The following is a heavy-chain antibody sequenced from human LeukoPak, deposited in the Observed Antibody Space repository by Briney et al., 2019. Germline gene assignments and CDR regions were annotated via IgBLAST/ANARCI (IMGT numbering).Heavy chain of an antibody. CDR3: ARGVLRYFDWLSLDYYMDV. D-gene: IGHD3-9*01. CDR1: GDSISSSSYY. Sequence: SETLSLTCTVSGDSISSSSYYWGWIRQPPGKGLEWIGSIYYSGSTYYNPSLKSRVTISVDTSKNQFSLKLSSVTAADTAVYYCARGVLRYFDWLSLDYYMDVWGKGTTVTVSS. V-gene: IGHV4-39*07. J-gene: IGHJ6*03. CDR2: IYYSGST.